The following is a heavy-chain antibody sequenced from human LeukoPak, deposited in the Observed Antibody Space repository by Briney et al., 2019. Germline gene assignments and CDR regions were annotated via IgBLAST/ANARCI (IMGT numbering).Heavy chain of an antibody. CDR2: ISYDGSSK. V-gene: IGHV3-30*18. D-gene: IGHD5-12*01. J-gene: IGHJ4*02. CDR3: AKGILRAGSPDY. CDR1: GFTFSSYG. Sequence: GRSLRLSCAASGFTFSSYGMHWVRQAPGKGLEWVVVISYDGSSKYYADSVKGRFTISRDNSKNTLYLQMNSLRAEDTAVYYCAKGILRAGSPDYWGQGTLVTVSS.